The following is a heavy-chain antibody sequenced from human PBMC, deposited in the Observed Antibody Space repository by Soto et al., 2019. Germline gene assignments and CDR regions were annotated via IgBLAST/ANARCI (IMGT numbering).Heavy chain of an antibody. D-gene: IGHD5-12*01. J-gene: IGHJ6*02. Sequence: GGSLRLSCAASGFTFSSYAMHWVRQAPGKGLEWVAVISYDGSNKYYADSVKGRFTISRDNSKNTLYLQMNSLRAEDTAVYYCARAPYGYPVYYYGMDVWGQGTTVTVSS. CDR1: GFTFSSYA. CDR2: ISYDGSNK. CDR3: ARAPYGYPVYYYGMDV. V-gene: IGHV3-30-3*01.